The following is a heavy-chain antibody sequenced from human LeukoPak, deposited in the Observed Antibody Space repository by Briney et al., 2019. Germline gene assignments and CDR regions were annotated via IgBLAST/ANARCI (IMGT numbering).Heavy chain of an antibody. Sequence: GGSLRLSCAASGFTFSSYAVHWVRQAPGKGLEWVAVISYDGSNKYYADSVKGRFTISRDNSKNTLYLQMNSLRADDTAVYYCAGETYCSGGSCYKGNAFDIWGQGTMVTVSS. CDR3: AGETYCSGGSCYKGNAFDI. CDR2: ISYDGSNK. J-gene: IGHJ3*02. D-gene: IGHD2-15*01. V-gene: IGHV3-30*04. CDR1: GFTFSSYA.